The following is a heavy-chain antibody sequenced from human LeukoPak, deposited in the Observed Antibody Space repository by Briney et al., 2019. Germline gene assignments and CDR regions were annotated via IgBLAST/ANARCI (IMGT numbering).Heavy chain of an antibody. V-gene: IGHV3-64D*06. J-gene: IGHJ4*02. D-gene: IGHD3-10*01. CDR3: VKTLKYYGSGRGLFDS. Sequence: PGGSLRLSCSASGFTFSSSAMYWVRQAPGKGLEYVSAFSSDGSSTFYADSVKGRFTISRDNSKNMLYLQMCSLRADDTAVYYCVKTLKYYGSGRGLFDSWGQGILVTVSS. CDR2: FSSDGSST. CDR1: GFTFSSSA.